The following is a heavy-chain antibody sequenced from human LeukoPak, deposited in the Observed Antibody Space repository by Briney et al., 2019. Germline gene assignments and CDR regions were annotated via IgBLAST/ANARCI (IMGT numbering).Heavy chain of an antibody. CDR2: IYPGDSDT. J-gene: IGHJ4*02. V-gene: IGHV5-51*01. CDR3: ARGGYSGYEDFDS. CDR1: GYSFTSYW. D-gene: IGHD5-12*01. Sequence: GESLKISCKGSGYSFTSYWIGWVRQLPGKGLEWMGIIYPGDSDTRYSPSFQGQVTISGDQSISTAYLQWSSLKASDTAMYYCARGGYSGYEDFDSWGQGTLVTVSS.